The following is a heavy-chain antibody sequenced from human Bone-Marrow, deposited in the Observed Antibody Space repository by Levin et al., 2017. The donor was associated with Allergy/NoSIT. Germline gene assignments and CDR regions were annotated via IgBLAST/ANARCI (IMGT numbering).Heavy chain of an antibody. CDR3: ARGSMVRGVIRRFDY. CDR2: IYPGDSDT. CDR1: GYSFTSYW. J-gene: IGHJ4*02. Sequence: GESLKISCKGSGYSFTSYWIGWVRQMPGKGLEWMGIIYPGDSDTRYSPSFQGQVTISADKSISTAYLQWSSLKASDTAMYYCARGSMVRGVIRRFDYWGQGTLVTVSS. V-gene: IGHV5-51*01. D-gene: IGHD3-10*01.